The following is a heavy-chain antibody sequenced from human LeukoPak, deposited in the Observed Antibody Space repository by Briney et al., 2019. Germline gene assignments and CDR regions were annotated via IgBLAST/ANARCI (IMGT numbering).Heavy chain of an antibody. CDR1: GGSFSGYY. V-gene: IGHV4-34*01. CDR2: INHSGST. CDR3: ARAAGSSGWYSDY. J-gene: IGHJ4*02. Sequence: SETLSLTCAVYGGSFSGYYWSWIRQPPGKGLEWIGEINHSGSTNYNPSLKSRVTISVDTSKDQFSLKLSSVTAADTAVYYCARAAGSSGWYSDYWGQGTLVAVSS. D-gene: IGHD6-19*01.